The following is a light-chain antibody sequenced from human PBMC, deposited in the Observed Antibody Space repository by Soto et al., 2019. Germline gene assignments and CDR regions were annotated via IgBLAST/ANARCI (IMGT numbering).Light chain of an antibody. V-gene: IGKV3-20*01. CDR2: GAS. J-gene: IGKJ5*01. CDR1: QSVSSSY. Sequence: EIVLTQAPGTLSLSPGERATLSCSASQSVSSSYLAWYQQKPGQAPRLLIYGASSRATGIPDRFSGSGSGTAFTLTISRLEPEDFAVYYCQKYGSSPINFGQGTRLEIK. CDR3: QKYGSSPIN.